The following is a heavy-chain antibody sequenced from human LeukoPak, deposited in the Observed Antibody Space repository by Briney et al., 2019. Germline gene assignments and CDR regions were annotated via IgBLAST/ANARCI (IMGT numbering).Heavy chain of an antibody. V-gene: IGHV1-2*02. D-gene: IGHD5-24*01. CDR3: ARVLAWLQISGSAFDI. CDR2: INPNSGGT. CDR1: GYTFTDYY. J-gene: IGHJ3*02. Sequence: AAVKVSCKASGYTFTDYYVYWVRQAPGQGLEWMGWINPNSGGTNYAQNFQGRVTITRDTSISTVYMELTSLRYVDTAVFYCARVLAWLQISGSAFDIWGQGTTVTVSS.